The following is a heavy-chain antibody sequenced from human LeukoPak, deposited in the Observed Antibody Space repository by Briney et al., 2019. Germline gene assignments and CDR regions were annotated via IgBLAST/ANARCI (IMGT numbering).Heavy chain of an antibody. V-gene: IGHV4-59*08. Sequence: SETLSLTCTVSGGSISSDCWSWIRQPPGKGLEWIGFTHYRGNTDYNPSLKSRVTISADTSKNQFSLRLSSVTAADTAVYYCARLGFSNFEFDYWGQGTLVTVSS. D-gene: IGHD4-11*01. CDR1: GGSISSDC. CDR2: THYRGNT. J-gene: IGHJ4*02. CDR3: ARLGFSNFEFDY.